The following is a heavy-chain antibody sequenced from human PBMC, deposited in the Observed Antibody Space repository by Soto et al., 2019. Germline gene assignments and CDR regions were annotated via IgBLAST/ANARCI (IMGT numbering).Heavy chain of an antibody. D-gene: IGHD3-3*01. CDR2: ISGSDGKT. V-gene: IGHV3-23*01. J-gene: IGHJ4*02. Sequence: GGSLRLSCAASGFSFGSYALSWVRQAPGKGLEWVSTISGSDGKTFYADSVKGRFSISRDTSQNTLYLQMNSLRADDTAIYYCARWSYLDYWGQGTRVTVS. CDR3: ARWSYLDY. CDR1: GFSFGSYA.